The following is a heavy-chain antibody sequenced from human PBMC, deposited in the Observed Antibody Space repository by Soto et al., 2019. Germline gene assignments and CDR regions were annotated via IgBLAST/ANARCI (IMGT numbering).Heavy chain of an antibody. J-gene: IGHJ3*02. D-gene: IGHD3-9*01. CDR1: GYTFTSYG. CDR3: ARNIRYFDWLLPTYDAFDI. CDR2: ISAYNGNT. Sequence: ASVKVSCKASGYTFTSYGISWVRQAPGQGLEWMGWISAYNGNTNYAQKLQGRVTMTTDTSTSTAYMELRSLRSDDTAVYYCARNIRYFDWLLPTYDAFDIWGKGTIVTVAS. V-gene: IGHV1-18*01.